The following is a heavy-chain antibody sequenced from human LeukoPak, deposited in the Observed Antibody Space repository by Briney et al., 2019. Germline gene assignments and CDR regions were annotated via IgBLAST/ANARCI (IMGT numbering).Heavy chain of an antibody. CDR1: GGSISSYY. V-gene: IGHV4-59*01. D-gene: IGHD2-15*01. Sequence: SETLSLTCTVSGGSISSYYWSWIRQPPGKGLEWIGYVYYSGSTNYNPSLKSRVTISVDTSKNQFSLKLSSVTAADTAVYYCARRGSCSGGSCYTLDYWGQGTLVTVSS. CDR2: VYYSGST. CDR3: ARRGSCSGGSCYTLDY. J-gene: IGHJ4*02.